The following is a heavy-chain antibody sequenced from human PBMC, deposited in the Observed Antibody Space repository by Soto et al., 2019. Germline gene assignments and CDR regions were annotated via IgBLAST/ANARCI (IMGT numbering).Heavy chain of an antibody. J-gene: IGHJ4*02. Sequence: VGSRILSCAASGFTFSSYWMSWVRQAPGKGLEWVANIKQDGSEKYYVDSVKGRFTISRDNAKNSLYLQMNSLRAEDTAVYYCARAKDRYFDWLLWSFDYWGQGTLVTVSS. CDR2: IKQDGSEK. V-gene: IGHV3-7*03. CDR3: ARAKDRYFDWLLWSFDY. CDR1: GFTFSSYW. D-gene: IGHD3-9*01.